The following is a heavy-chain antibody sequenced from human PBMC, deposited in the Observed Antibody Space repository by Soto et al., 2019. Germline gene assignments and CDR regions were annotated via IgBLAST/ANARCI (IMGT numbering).Heavy chain of an antibody. CDR3: ARHWVGCSEDDTSYPFDW. Sequence: PSETLSLTCTVSGGSISNYDWSWIRQPPGERLEWVGYIYNSETTNYNPSLESRVTVSVDTSKNQFSLKLRSVTAADTAVYYCARHWVGCSEDDTSYPFDWWGKGTMVTVSS. D-gene: IGHD3-9*01. V-gene: IGHV4-59*08. CDR1: GGSISNYD. J-gene: IGHJ3*01. CDR2: IYNSETT.